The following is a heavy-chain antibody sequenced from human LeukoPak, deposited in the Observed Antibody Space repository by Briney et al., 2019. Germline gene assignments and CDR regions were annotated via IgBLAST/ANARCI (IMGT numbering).Heavy chain of an antibody. Sequence: ASVKVSCKASGYTFTSYVMHWVRQAPGQGLEWMGWINAGNGNTKYSQKVQGRVTITRDTSASTAYMELSSLKSEDTAVYYCARVYGDYFDYWGQGTLVTVSS. CDR1: GYTFTSYV. D-gene: IGHD4-17*01. CDR2: INAGNGNT. CDR3: ARVYGDYFDY. J-gene: IGHJ4*02. V-gene: IGHV1-3*01.